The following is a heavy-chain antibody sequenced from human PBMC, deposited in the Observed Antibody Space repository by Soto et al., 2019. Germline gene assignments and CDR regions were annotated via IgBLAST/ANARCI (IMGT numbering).Heavy chain of an antibody. V-gene: IGHV3-23*01. CDR2: ISGGGDTT. J-gene: IGHJ4*02. D-gene: IGHD3-10*01. Sequence: EVQLLESGGGLVQPGGSLSLSCAASGFTFNNYAMTWVRQAPGKGLEWVSAISGGGDTTSYADSVKGRFTVSRDGAKHTLYLQMSSLSAEDRALYYCAKGRLGSGSLTPRVDFWGQGTLVTVSS. CDR1: GFTFNNYA. CDR3: AKGRLGSGSLTPRVDF.